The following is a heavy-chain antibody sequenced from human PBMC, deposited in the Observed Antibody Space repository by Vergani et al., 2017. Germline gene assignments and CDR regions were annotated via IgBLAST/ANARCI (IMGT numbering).Heavy chain of an antibody. J-gene: IGHJ4*02. CDR1: GFTFSHFG. V-gene: IGHV3-30*02. CDR2: IGKDGINT. D-gene: IGHD2-21*02. CDR3: AKYLSDSTDGLPDS. Sequence: QVQFVESAGGVVQPGGSLRLSCDASGFTFSHFGMHWIRQAPGKGLEWLAYIGKDGINTRYRDAVKGRFTVSRDNSKAILYLQMDSLRSEDTALYYCAKYLSDSTDGLPDSWGPGTLVIVSS.